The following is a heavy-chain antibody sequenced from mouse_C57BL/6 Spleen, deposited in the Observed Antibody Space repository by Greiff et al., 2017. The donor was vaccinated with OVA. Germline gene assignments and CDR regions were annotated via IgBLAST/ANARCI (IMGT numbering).Heavy chain of an antibody. J-gene: IGHJ4*01. CDR1: GYTFTSYW. CDR2: INPSNGGT. CDR3: ARKGAGTPYAMDY. Sequence: QVQLQQPGTELVKPGASVKLSCKASGYTFTSYWMHWVKQRPGQGLEWIGNINPSNGGTNYNEKFKSKATLTVDKSSSTAYMQLSSLTSEDSAVYDCARKGAGTPYAMDYWGQGTSVTGSS. D-gene: IGHD4-1*01. V-gene: IGHV1-53*01.